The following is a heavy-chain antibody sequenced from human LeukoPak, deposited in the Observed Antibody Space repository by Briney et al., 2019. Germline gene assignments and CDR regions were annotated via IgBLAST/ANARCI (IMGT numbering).Heavy chain of an antibody. CDR2: IYYSGST. D-gene: IGHD6-19*01. Sequence: PSETLSLTCTVSGGSISSYYWSWIRQPPGKGLEWIGYIYYSGSTNYNPSLKSRVTISVGTSKNQFSLKLSSVTAADTAVYYCARHVLHSSGWYGTFDIWGQGTMVTVSS. CDR3: ARHVLHSSGWYGTFDI. V-gene: IGHV4-59*08. J-gene: IGHJ3*02. CDR1: GGSISSYY.